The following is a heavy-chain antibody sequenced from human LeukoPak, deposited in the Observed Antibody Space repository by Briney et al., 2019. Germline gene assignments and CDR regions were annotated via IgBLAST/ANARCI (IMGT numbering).Heavy chain of an antibody. CDR1: GYTFTSYY. D-gene: IGHD3-10*01. CDR2: INPSGGST. V-gene: IGHV1-46*01. CDR3: ARDGPPVVRGVIIISWFDP. J-gene: IGHJ5*02. Sequence: ASVKVSCKASGYTFTSYYMHWVRHAPGQGLEWMGIINPSGGSTSYAQKFQGRVTMTRDTSTSTVYMELSSLRSEDTAVYYCARDGPPVVRGVIIISWFDPWGQGTLVTVSS.